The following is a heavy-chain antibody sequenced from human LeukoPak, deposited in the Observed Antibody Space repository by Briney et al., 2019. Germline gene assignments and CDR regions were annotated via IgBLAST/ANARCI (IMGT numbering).Heavy chain of an antibody. Sequence: SETLSLTCTVSGGSISSGGYYWSWIRQHPGKGLEWIGYIYYTGSTYYNPSLKSRVIISVDTSKNQFSLKLNSVTAADTAVYYCARVATYYYDTWGQGTLVTVSS. CDR3: ARVATYYYDT. J-gene: IGHJ5*02. V-gene: IGHV4-31*03. CDR2: IYYTGST. D-gene: IGHD3-22*01. CDR1: GGSISSGGYY.